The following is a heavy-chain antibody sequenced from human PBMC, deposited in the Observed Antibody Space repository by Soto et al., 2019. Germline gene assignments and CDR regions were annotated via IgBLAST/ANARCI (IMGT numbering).Heavy chain of an antibody. V-gene: IGHV3-15*01. CDR3: TTRYYYDTSGYPHDY. CDR1: GLSFSNAW. CDR2: IKSKTDGGTT. J-gene: IGHJ4*02. Sequence: AGGSLRLSCAASGLSFSNAWMTWVRQAPGKGLEWVGRIKSKTDGGTTEYAAPVKGRFTISRDDSKNTLYLQMNSLKTEDTAVYYCTTRYYYDTSGYPHDYWGQGTLVTVSS. D-gene: IGHD3-22*01.